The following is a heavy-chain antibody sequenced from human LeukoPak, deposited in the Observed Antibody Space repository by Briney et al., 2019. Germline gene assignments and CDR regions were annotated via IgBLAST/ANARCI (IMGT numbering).Heavy chain of an antibody. Sequence: ASVKVSCKASGYTFTGYYMHWVRQAPGQGLEWMGWINPNSGGTIYAQKFQGRVTMTRDTSISTAYMELSSLRSDDTAVYYCARVYGSGSFYLHWGQGTLVTVSP. J-gene: IGHJ4*02. D-gene: IGHD3-10*01. V-gene: IGHV1-2*02. CDR3: ARVYGSGSFYLH. CDR1: GYTFTGYY. CDR2: INPNSGGT.